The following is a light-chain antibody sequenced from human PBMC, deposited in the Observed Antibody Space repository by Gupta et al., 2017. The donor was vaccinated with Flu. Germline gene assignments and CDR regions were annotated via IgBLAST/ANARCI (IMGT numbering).Light chain of an antibody. Sequence: GDRVTITVRASQKITNYLNWYQQKPGKAPKLLIYSASDLQSDVPPRFSGSGSGSEFTFTISSLQPEDFATYYCQQSYSTPYTFGQGTKLEIK. CDR3: QQSYSTPYT. J-gene: IGKJ2*01. CDR2: SAS. V-gene: IGKV1-39*01. CDR1: QKITNY.